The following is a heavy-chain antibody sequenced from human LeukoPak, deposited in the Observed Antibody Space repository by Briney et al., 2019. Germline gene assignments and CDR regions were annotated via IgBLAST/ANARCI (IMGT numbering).Heavy chain of an antibody. J-gene: IGHJ4*02. CDR3: AKSPAGIPDY. V-gene: IGHV3-30*18. D-gene: IGHD2-15*01. Sequence: GGSLGLSCAASGFTFSSYGMHWVRQAPGKGLEWVAVISYDGSNKYYADSVKGRFTISRDNSKNTLYLQMNSLRAEDTAVYYCAKSPAGIPDYWGQGTLVTVSS. CDR1: GFTFSSYG. CDR2: ISYDGSNK.